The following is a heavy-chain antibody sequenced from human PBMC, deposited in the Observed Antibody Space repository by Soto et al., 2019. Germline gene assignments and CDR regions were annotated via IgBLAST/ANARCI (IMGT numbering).Heavy chain of an antibody. CDR2: IFYSGNT. CDR3: ARPNYAYYYGMDV. J-gene: IGHJ6*02. D-gene: IGHD1-7*01. CDR1: GGSISSGDYY. Sequence: SETLSLTCTVSGGSISSGDYYWSWIRQPPGKGLEWIGYIFYSGNTYYNPSLKSRVTISVDTSKNQFSLELSSVTAADTAVYYCARPNYAYYYGMDVWGQGTTVTVAS. V-gene: IGHV4-30-4*01.